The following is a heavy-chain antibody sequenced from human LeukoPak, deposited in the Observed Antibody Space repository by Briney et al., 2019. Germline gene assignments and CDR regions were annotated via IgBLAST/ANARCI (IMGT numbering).Heavy chain of an antibody. J-gene: IGHJ6*04. CDR2: VIPVFGSA. CDR3: ARDGKYQLLFNGMDV. V-gene: IGHV1-69*01. Sequence: GASLKVSCRVFGGTFSSYAISWVRRAPGQGLEWMGGVIPVFGSAKYAQKFQGRVTITADESTTTAYMELRSLRSEDAPIYYCARDGKYQLLFNGMDVWGKGTTVTVSS. D-gene: IGHD2-2*01. CDR1: GGTFSSYA.